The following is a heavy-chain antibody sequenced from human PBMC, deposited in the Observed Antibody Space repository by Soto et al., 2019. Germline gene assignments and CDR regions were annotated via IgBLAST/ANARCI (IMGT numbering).Heavy chain of an antibody. J-gene: IGHJ4*02. CDR2: ISGSDGST. Sequence: PGGSLRLSCAASGFTFSSYAMNWVRRAPGKGLEWVSVISGSDGSTYYADSVKGRFTISRDNSKNTLNLQMNSLRAEDTAVYYCARRSSSWYFDYWGQGTLVTVSS. CDR3: ARRSSSWYFDY. D-gene: IGHD6-13*01. V-gene: IGHV3-23*01. CDR1: GFTFSSYA.